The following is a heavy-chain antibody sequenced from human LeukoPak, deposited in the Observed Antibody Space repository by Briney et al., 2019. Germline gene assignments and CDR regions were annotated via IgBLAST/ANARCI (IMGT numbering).Heavy chain of an antibody. Sequence: SETLSLTCAVSGGSISSSNWWSWVRQPPGKGLEWIGEIYHSGSTNYNPSLKSRVTISVDTSKNQFSLKLSSVTAADTAVYYCARGPRAKYYYYYMDVWGKGTTVTISS. J-gene: IGHJ6*03. CDR3: ARGPRAKYYYYYMDV. CDR1: GGSISSSNW. V-gene: IGHV4-4*02. CDR2: IYHSGST.